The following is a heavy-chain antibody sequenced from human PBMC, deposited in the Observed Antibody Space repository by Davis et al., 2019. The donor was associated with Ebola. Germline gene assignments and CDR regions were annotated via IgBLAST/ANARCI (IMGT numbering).Heavy chain of an antibody. CDR1: GYTLTELS. CDR2: SDPEDGEK. CDR3: SSEYGDY. V-gene: IGHV1-24*01. D-gene: IGHD3-10*01. Sequence: ASVKVSCKISGYTLTELSIHWVRQAPGKGLEWMGGSDPEDGEKIYAQKFQGRVIMTEDTFTDTAFMELSSLRSEDTAVYYCSSEYGDYWGQGTLVTVSS. J-gene: IGHJ4*02.